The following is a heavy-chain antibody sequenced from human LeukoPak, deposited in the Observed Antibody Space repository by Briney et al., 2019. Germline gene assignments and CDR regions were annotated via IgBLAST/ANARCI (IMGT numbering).Heavy chain of an antibody. J-gene: IGHJ4*02. V-gene: IGHV3-7*03. CDR2: IKQDGSEK. CDR1: GFTFSSYW. Sequence: GGSLRLSCAASGFTFSSYWMSWVRQAPGKGLEWVANIKQDGSEKYYVDSAKGRFTISRDNAKNSLYLQMNSLRAEDTAVYYCEAAGKEVDYWGQGTLVTVSS. D-gene: IGHD6-13*01. CDR3: EAAGKEVDY.